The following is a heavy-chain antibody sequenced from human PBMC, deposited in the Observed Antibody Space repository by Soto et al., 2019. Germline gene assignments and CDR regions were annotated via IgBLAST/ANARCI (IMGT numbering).Heavy chain of an antibody. CDR3: ARVRDYYDSSGYYGYYFDY. D-gene: IGHD3-22*01. Sequence: GGSLRLSCAASGFTFSSYGMHWVRQAPGKGLEWVAVIWYDGSNKYYADSVKGRFTISRDNSKNTLYLQMNSLRAEDTAVYYCARVRDYYDSSGYYGYYFDYWGQGTLVTVSS. CDR1: GFTFSSYG. CDR2: IWYDGSNK. J-gene: IGHJ4*02. V-gene: IGHV3-33*01.